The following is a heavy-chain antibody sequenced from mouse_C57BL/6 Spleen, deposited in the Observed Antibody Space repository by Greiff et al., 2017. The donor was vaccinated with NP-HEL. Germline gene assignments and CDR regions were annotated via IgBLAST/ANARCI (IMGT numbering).Heavy chain of an antibody. V-gene: IGHV6-3*01. J-gene: IGHJ2*01. CDR3: TALYYYGSHFDY. D-gene: IGHD1-1*01. Sequence: EVKVVESGGGLVQPGGSMKLSCVASGFTFSNYWMNWVRQSPEQGLEWVAQIRLKSDNYATHYAESVKGRFTISRDDSKSSVYLQMNNLRAEDTGIYYCTALYYYGSHFDYWGQGTTLTVSS. CDR2: IRLKSDNYAT. CDR1: GFTFSNYW.